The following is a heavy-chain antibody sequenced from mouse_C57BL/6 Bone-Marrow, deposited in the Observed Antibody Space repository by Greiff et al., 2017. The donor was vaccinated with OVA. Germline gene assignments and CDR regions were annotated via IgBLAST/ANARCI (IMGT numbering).Heavy chain of an antibody. CDR3: ARESNYLWYFDV. Sequence: VQLQQPGAELVKPGASVKLSCKASGYTFTSYWMHWVKQRPGQGLEWIGMIHPNSGSTNYNEKFKSKATLTVDKSSSKAYMQLSSLTSEDSAVYDCARESNYLWYFDVWGTGTTVTVSS. CDR2: IHPNSGST. V-gene: IGHV1-64*01. D-gene: IGHD2-5*01. CDR1: GYTFTSYW. J-gene: IGHJ1*03.